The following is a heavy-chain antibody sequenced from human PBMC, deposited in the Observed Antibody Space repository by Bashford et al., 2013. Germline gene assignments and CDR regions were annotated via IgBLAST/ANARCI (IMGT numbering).Heavy chain of an antibody. J-gene: IGHJ6*02. CDR1: GYSIRNSEYY. D-gene: IGHD4-17*01. V-gene: IGHV4-39*01. CDR2: IFYTEMT. CDR3: ARSNSNPYGDFERNYYGMDV. Sequence: SETLSLRCTVSGYSIRNSEYYWVWIRQAPGKGLEWIGSIFYTEMTYYNPSLESRVTISADMSKNQFSLELTSVTAADTAVYYCARSNSNPYGDFERNYYGMDVWGPGTTVTVSS.